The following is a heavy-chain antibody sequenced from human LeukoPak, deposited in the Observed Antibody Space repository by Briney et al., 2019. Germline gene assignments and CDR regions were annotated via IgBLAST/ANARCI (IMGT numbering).Heavy chain of an antibody. Sequence: GSLRLSCAASGFTFSSYWMHWVRQAPGKGLVWVSRIDTDGSRVAYADSVKGRFTISRDNAKNTLYLQMNSLRAEDTALYYCTYCSSTSCYSWGQGTLVTVS. V-gene: IGHV3-74*01. J-gene: IGHJ5*02. D-gene: IGHD2-2*01. CDR1: GFTFSSYW. CDR2: IDTDGSRV. CDR3: TYCSSTSCYS.